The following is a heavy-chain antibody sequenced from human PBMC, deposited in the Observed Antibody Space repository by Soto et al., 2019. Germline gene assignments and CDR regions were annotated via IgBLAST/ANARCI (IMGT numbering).Heavy chain of an antibody. CDR2: IIPIFGTA. CDR1: GYMFTSYD. D-gene: IGHD3-3*01. CDR3: ARFGGWSGYYQYYYYGMDV. V-gene: IGHV1-69*06. J-gene: IGHJ6*02. Sequence: SVKVSCKASGYMFTSYDINWVRQAPGQGLEWMGGIIPIFGTANYAQKFQGRVTITADKSTSTAYMELSSLRSEDTAVYYCARFGGWSGYYQYYYYGMDVWGQGTTVTVSS.